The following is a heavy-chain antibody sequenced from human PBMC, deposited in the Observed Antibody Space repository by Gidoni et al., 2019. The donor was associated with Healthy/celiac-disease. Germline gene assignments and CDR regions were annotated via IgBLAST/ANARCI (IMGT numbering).Heavy chain of an antibody. CDR1: GGSISSSSYY. Sequence: QLQLQESGPGLVKPSETLSLTCTVSGGSISSSSYYWGWIRQPPGKGLEWIGSIYYSGSTYYNPSLKSRVTISVDTSKNQFSLKLSSVTAADTAVYYCARHVSVMTTDFDYWGQGTLVTVSS. D-gene: IGHD4-17*01. J-gene: IGHJ4*02. V-gene: IGHV4-39*01. CDR3: ARHVSVMTTDFDY. CDR2: IYYSGST.